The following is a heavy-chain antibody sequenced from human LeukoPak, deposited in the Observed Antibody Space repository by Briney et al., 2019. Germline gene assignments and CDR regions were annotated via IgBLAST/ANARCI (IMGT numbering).Heavy chain of an antibody. Sequence: GGSLRLSCAASGFIISSNYMSWVRQAPGKGLEWVSVIYSGGNTYYADSVKGRFTISRDNSKNTLYLQMNSLSAEDTAVYYCARGGGYCSRISYYHFEYWGQGTLVTVSS. CDR1: GFIISSNY. D-gene: IGHD2-2*01. CDR2: IYSGGNT. CDR3: ARGGGYCSRISYYHFEY. V-gene: IGHV3-53*01. J-gene: IGHJ4*02.